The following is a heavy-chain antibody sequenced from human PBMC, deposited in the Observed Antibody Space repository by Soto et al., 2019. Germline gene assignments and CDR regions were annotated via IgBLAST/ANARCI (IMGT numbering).Heavy chain of an antibody. CDR3: ARDAPRLYYDFWSGYQNDAFDI. D-gene: IGHD3-3*01. CDR1: GGSISSGDYY. V-gene: IGHV4-30-4*01. CDR2: IYYSGST. J-gene: IGHJ3*02. Sequence: SETLSLTCTFSGGSISSGDYYWSWIRQPPGKGLEWIGYIYYSGSTYYNPSLKSRVTISVDTSKNQFSLKLSSVTAADTAVYYCARDAPRLYYDFWSGYQNDAFDIWGQGTMVTVSS.